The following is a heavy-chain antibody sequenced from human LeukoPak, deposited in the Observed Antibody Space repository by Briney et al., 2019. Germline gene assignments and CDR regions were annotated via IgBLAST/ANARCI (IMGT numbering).Heavy chain of an antibody. D-gene: IGHD5-24*01. CDR2: INHSGST. V-gene: IGHV4-34*01. Sequence: SETLSLTCAVYGGSFSGYYWSWIRQPPGKGLEWIGEINHSGSTNYNPSLKSRVTISVDTSKNQFSLKLSFVTAADTAVYYCARVRYGLQSNFDYWGQGTLVTVSS. CDR3: ARVRYGLQSNFDY. CDR1: GGSFSGYY. J-gene: IGHJ4*02.